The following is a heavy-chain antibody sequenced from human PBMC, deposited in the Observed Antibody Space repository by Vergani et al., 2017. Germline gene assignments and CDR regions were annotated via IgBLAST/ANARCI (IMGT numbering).Heavy chain of an antibody. V-gene: IGHV1-2*04. D-gene: IGHD1-1*01. Sequence: QVQLVQSGAEVKKPGASVKVSCKASGYTFTGYYMHWVRQAPGQGLEWMGWINPNSGGTNYAQKFQGWVTMTRDTSISTAYMELSRLRSDDTAVYYCARGLEGGNHRTYYYYYMDVWGKGTTVTVSS. CDR1: GYTFTGYY. CDR3: ARGLEGGNHRTYYYYYMDV. J-gene: IGHJ6*03. CDR2: INPNSGGT.